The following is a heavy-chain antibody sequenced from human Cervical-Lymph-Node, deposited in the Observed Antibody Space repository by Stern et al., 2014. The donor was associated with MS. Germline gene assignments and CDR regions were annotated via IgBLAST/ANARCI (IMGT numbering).Heavy chain of an antibody. D-gene: IGHD1-14*01. Sequence: QVTLRESGPALVKPTQTLTLTCTFSGFSLSTDKMCVNWVRQSPGKALEWLARIDWDDDKFYSTSLKTRLTISKDTSKNQVVLIMTNMDPVDTATYYCARMIEGTYNPYYFDYWGQGTLVTVSS. CDR2: IDWDDDK. CDR1: GFSLSTDKMC. J-gene: IGHJ4*02. V-gene: IGHV2-70*17. CDR3: ARMIEGTYNPYYFDY.